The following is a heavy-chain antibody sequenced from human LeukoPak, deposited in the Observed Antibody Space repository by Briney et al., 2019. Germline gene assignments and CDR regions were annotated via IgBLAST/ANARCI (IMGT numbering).Heavy chain of an antibody. J-gene: IGHJ4*02. V-gene: IGHV4-38-2*02. D-gene: IGHD6-19*01. CDR3: ARGAVAARPSY. CDR1: GYSISSGYY. CDR2: IYHSGST. Sequence: SGTLSLTCTVSGYSISSGYYWGWIRQPPGKGLEWIGSIYHSGSTYYNPSLKSRATISVDTSKNQFSLKLSSVTAADTAVYYCARGAVAARPSYWGQGTLVTVSS.